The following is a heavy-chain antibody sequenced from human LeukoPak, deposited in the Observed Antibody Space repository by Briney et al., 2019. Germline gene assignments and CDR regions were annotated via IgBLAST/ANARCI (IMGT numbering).Heavy chain of an antibody. V-gene: IGHV4-39*01. CDR3: ARLGNIVVVPAAMEGYYFDY. CDR1: GGSISSSSYY. Sequence: SETLSLTCTVSGGSISSSSYYWGWIRQPPGKGLEWIGSIYYSGSTYYNPSLKSRVTISVDTSKNQFSLKLSSVTAADTAVYYCARLGNIVVVPAAMEGYYFDYWGQGTLVTVSS. CDR2: IYYSGST. D-gene: IGHD2-2*01. J-gene: IGHJ4*02.